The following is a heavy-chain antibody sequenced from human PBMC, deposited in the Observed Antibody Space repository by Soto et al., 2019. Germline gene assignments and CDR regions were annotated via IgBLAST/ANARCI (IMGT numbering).Heavy chain of an antibody. D-gene: IGHD4-17*01. CDR3: ARDSAYGDYGMDV. CDR2: IYYSGST. J-gene: IGHJ6*02. CDR1: GGSVSSDNYF. V-gene: IGHV4-61*01. Sequence: QVQLQESGPGLVKPSETLSLICTVSGGSVSSDNYFWGWIRQPPGKGLEWIGYIYYSGSTDYSPSLKSRVTIPVDTSKNQFSLRLSSVTAADTAVYYCARDSAYGDYGMDVWGQGTTVTVSS.